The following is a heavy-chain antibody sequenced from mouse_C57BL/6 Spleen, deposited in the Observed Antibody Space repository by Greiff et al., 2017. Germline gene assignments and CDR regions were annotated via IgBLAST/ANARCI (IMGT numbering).Heavy chain of an antibody. V-gene: IGHV1-81*01. D-gene: IGHD1-1*01. Sequence: QVQLQQSDAELVKPGASVKISCKASGYTFTSYGISWVKQRTGQGLEWIGEIYPRSGNTYYNEKFKGKATLTADKSSSTAYMELRSLTSEDSAVYFCAREDYGSSSAYAMDYWGQGTSVTVSS. CDR2: IYPRSGNT. CDR1: GYTFTSYG. J-gene: IGHJ4*01. CDR3: AREDYGSSSAYAMDY.